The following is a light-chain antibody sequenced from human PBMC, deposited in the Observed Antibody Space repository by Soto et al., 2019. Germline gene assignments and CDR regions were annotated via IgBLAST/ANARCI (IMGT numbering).Light chain of an antibody. J-gene: IGKJ1*01. V-gene: IGKV3-20*01. Sequence: VLTQSPATLSLSPGGRATLSCRASQSIHTSLAWYQQKSGKPPRLVIYDSTLRANGVPDRFGGSRSGTEFTLTISRLEPEDFAVYYCQQYDSSPPWTFGQGTKVDIK. CDR1: QSIHTS. CDR3: QQYDSSPPWT. CDR2: DST.